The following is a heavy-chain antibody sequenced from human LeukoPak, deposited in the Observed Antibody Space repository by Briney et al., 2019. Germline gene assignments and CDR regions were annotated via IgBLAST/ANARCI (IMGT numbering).Heavy chain of an antibody. V-gene: IGHV4-4*07. CDR2: IYSSGNT. Sequence: SHTLSLICTVFGVSFSTYYWTWIRQPAGKAPEWIGRIYSSGNTNYNPSLESRVTMSIDTSKHQFSLKLTSVTAADTAVYYCARERGILRGDAFDLWGQGTMVTVSS. CDR3: ARERGILRGDAFDL. D-gene: IGHD1-26*01. CDR1: GVSFSTYY. J-gene: IGHJ3*01.